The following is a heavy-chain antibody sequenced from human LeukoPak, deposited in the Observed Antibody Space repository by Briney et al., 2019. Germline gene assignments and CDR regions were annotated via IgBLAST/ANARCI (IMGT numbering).Heavy chain of an antibody. D-gene: IGHD1-7*01. V-gene: IGHV3-21*01. CDR2: ISSSSSYI. Sequence: GSLRLSCAASGFTFSSYSMNWVRQAPGKGLEWVSSISSSSSYIYYADSVKGRFTISRDNAKNSLYLQMNSLRAEDTAVYYCARPPNWNYFYFDYWGQGTLVTVSS. J-gene: IGHJ4*02. CDR3: ARPPNWNYFYFDY. CDR1: GFTFSSYS.